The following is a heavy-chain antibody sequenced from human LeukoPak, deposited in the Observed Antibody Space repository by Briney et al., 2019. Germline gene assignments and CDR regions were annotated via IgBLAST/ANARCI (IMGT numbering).Heavy chain of an antibody. Sequence: PGRSLRLSCAASGFTFSTYVMHWVRQAPGKGLEWVAGISYDGSNKYYADSVKGRFTISRDNSKNTLYLQMNSLRAEDTAVYYCARDWELLIDYWGQGTLVTVSS. J-gene: IGHJ4*02. CDR1: GFTFSTYV. D-gene: IGHD1-26*01. CDR3: ARDWELLIDY. CDR2: ISYDGSNK. V-gene: IGHV3-30*03.